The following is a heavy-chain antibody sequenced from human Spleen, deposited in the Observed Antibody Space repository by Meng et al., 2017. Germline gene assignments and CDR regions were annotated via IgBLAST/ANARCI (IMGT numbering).Heavy chain of an antibody. CDR3: SRERDGRIVVVPAAISLAFDI. D-gene: IGHD2-2*01. J-gene: IGHJ3*02. CDR1: GYTFTSYY. CDR2: IDPSGGST. V-gene: IGHV1-46*01. Sequence: ASVKVSCKASGYTFTSYYIHWVRQAPGQGLEWMGIIDPSGGSTTYAQKFQGRVTMTRDTSTSTAYMELSSLRSEDTAVYYCSRERDGRIVVVPAAISLAFDIWGQGTMVTVSS.